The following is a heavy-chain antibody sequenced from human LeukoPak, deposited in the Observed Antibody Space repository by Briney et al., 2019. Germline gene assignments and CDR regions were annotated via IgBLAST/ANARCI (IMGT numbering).Heavy chain of an antibody. CDR2: ISGSGGST. Sequence: PGGTLRLSCAASGFTFSSYGMSWVRQAPGKGLEWVSAISGSGGSTYYADSVKGRFTISRDNSKNTLYLQMNSLRAEDTAVYYCAKAVGLRLGELSLLDYWGQGTLVTASS. V-gene: IGHV3-23*01. CDR1: GFTFSSYG. D-gene: IGHD3-16*02. J-gene: IGHJ4*02. CDR3: AKAVGLRLGELSLLDY.